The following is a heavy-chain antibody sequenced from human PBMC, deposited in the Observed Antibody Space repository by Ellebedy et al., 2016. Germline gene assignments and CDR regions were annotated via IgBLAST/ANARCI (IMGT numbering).Heavy chain of an antibody. D-gene: IGHD4-11*01. CDR2: ISSSSSYI. V-gene: IGHV3-21*04. CDR1: GFTFSSYS. Sequence: GGSLRLSXAASGFTFSSYSMNWVRQAPGKGLEWVSSISSSSSYIYYADSVKGRFTISRDNAKNSLYLQMNSLRSDDTAVYYCARELYSNCWFNPWGQGTLVTVSS. J-gene: IGHJ5*02. CDR3: ARELYSNCWFNP.